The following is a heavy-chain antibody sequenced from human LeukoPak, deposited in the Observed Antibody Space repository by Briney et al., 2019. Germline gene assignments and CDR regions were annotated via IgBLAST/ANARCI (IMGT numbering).Heavy chain of an antibody. V-gene: IGHV1-69*04. D-gene: IGHD2-21*02. J-gene: IGHJ3*02. CDR3: ARGIAEVTVIRGDAFDI. Sequence: SVNVSCKASGGTFSGYAISWVRQAPGQGLEGMGRIIPIFGIANYAQKSQGRGTRTADKSTSTAYMELSSLRSEDTALYYCARGIAEVTVIRGDAFDIWGQGTMVTVSS. CDR1: GGTFSGYA. CDR2: IIPIFGIA.